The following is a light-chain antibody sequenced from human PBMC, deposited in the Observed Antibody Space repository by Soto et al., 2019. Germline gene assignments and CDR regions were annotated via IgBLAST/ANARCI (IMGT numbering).Light chain of an antibody. J-gene: IGLJ2*01. CDR2: DVS. CDR1: SSDVGGYNY. V-gene: IGLV2-14*04. Sequence: CTGTSSDVGGYNYVSWYQQHPGKAPKLMIYDVSDRPSGVSNRFSGSKSGNTASLTISGLQAEDEADYYCSSYTSSSTPHVVFGGGTKLTVL. CDR3: SSYTSSSTPHVV.